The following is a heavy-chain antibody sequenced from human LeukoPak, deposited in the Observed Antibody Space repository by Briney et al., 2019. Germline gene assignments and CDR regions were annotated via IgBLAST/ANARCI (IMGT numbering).Heavy chain of an antibody. Sequence: GGSLRLSCAASGFTFSNYAMSWVRQAPGKGLEWVSAISGSGDSTYYGDSVKGRFTISRDNSKNTLYLQMNSLRAEDTAVYYCAKDPHVLRFLEWLSAFDYWGQGTLVTVSS. CDR1: GFTFSNYA. D-gene: IGHD3-3*01. CDR2: ISGSGDST. CDR3: AKDPHVLRFLEWLSAFDY. J-gene: IGHJ4*02. V-gene: IGHV3-23*01.